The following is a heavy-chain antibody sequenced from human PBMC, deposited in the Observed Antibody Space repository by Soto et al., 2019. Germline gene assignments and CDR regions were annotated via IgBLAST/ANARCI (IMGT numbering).Heavy chain of an antibody. CDR3: ARGPITIFGVVNPDPQGGWLDP. V-gene: IGHV4-34*01. J-gene: IGHJ5*02. D-gene: IGHD3-3*01. CDR1: GGSCSGFC. Sequence: ETMSLTCAVEGGSCSGFCWSRIRQPPGKGLEWIGEINHSGSTNYNPSLKSRVTISVDTSKNQFSLKLSSVTAADTAVYYCARGPITIFGVVNPDPQGGWLDPWGQGTLVTVSS. CDR2: INHSGST.